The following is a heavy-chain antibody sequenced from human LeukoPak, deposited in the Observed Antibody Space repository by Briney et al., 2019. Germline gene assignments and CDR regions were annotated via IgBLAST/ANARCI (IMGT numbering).Heavy chain of an antibody. D-gene: IGHD3-10*02. Sequence: GGSLRLSCATSGFNFDRYTIHWVRQAPGKGLEWVSLAGWAGGTTFYSDSVRGRFTISRDSGRKSVYLQMNSLATDDTAFYFCAKESNTMFFDYWGQGALVTVSS. V-gene: IGHV3-43*01. CDR1: GFNFDRYT. CDR2: AGWAGGTT. CDR3: AKESNTMFFDY. J-gene: IGHJ4*02.